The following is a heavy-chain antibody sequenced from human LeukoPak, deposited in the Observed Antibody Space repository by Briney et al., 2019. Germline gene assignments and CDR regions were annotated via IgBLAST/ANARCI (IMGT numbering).Heavy chain of an antibody. D-gene: IGHD6-13*01. V-gene: IGHV3-21*01. CDR3: ARAAAGNRGWDWYYFDY. CDR1: GFTFSSHG. Sequence: GGTLRLSCAASGFTFSSHGMNWVRQAPGKGLEWGSGISPSGGITYYTDSVKGRFTISRDNAKNSLFLQMNNLRAEDTAVYYCARAAAGNRGWDWYYFDYWGQGTLVSVSS. CDR2: ISPSGGIT. J-gene: IGHJ4*02.